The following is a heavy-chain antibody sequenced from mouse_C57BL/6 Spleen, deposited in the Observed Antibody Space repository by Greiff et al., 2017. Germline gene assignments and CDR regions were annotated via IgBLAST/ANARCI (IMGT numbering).Heavy chain of an antibody. V-gene: IGHV5-9-1*02. CDR1: GFTFSSYA. CDR3: TIYDGYWGYFDV. CDR2: ISSGGDYI. Sequence: EVKLQESGEGLVKPGGSLKLSCAASGFTFSSYAMSWVRQTPEKRLEWVAYISSGGDYIYYADTVKGRFTISRDNARNTLYLQMSSLKSEDTAMYYCTIYDGYWGYFDVWGTGTTVTVSS. J-gene: IGHJ1*03. D-gene: IGHD2-3*01.